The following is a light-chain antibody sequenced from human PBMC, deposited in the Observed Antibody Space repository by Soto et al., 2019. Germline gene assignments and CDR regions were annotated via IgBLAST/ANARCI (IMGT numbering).Light chain of an antibody. Sequence: DIQMTQSPSTLSASVGDRVTITCRASQSISSWLAWYQQKPGKVPKLLIYKATSSESGVPSRFSGGGSETEFTLTISSLQPDDFAAYYCLQYNSYPLTFGQGTKVEFE. J-gene: IGKJ1*01. CDR2: KAT. CDR3: LQYNSYPLT. V-gene: IGKV1-5*03. CDR1: QSISSW.